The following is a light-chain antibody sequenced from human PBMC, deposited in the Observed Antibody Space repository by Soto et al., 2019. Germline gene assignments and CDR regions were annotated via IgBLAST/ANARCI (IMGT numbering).Light chain of an antibody. CDR3: AAWDDSLRVVL. CDR1: TFNFGAGYD. Sequence: QSVLTQPPSVSGAPGQRVTISCTGSTFNFGAGYDVHWYQQLPGTAPKLLIYANNNRPSGVPDRFSGSKSGTSASLAITGLQAEDEADYYCAAWDDSLRVVLFGGGTKLTVL. J-gene: IGLJ2*01. V-gene: IGLV1-40*01. CDR2: ANN.